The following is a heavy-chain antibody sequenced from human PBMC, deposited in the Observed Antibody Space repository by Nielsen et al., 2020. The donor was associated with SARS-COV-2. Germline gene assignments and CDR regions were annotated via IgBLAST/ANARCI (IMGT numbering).Heavy chain of an antibody. CDR3: SRSSWVPPKIFDL. J-gene: IGHJ3*01. D-gene: IGHD3-16*01. V-gene: IGHV4-34*01. Sequence: SETLSLTCAVSGGSLTGFFGTWIRQPPGKGLEWIGQINHNGGTNYNPSLRSRVSIFLFASRNEFSLQLSSLTAADTAVYYCSRSSWVPPKIFDLWGEGTMVTVSS. CDR1: GGSLTGFF. CDR2: INHNGGT.